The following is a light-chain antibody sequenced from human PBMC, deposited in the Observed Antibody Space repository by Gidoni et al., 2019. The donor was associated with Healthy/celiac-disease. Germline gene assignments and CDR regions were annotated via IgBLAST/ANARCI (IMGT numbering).Light chain of an antibody. CDR3: QQYNNWPRT. V-gene: IGKV3-15*01. Sequence: ELVMTQSPATLSVSPGASATLSCRASQSVSSNLAWSQQKPGQAPRLLIYGASTRATGIPARFSGSGSGTEFTLTISSRQSEDFAVYYCQQYNNWPRTFGQGTKVEIK. CDR1: QSVSSN. CDR2: GAS. J-gene: IGKJ1*01.